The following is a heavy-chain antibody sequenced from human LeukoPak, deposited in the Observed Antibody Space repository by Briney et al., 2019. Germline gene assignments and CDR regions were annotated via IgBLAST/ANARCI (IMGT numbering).Heavy chain of an antibody. CDR2: ISGSGGST. V-gene: IGHV3-23*01. D-gene: IGHD3-22*01. CDR3: ARDPSSGYYYGSFDY. J-gene: IGHJ4*02. Sequence: GGSLRLSCAASGFTFSSYAMSWVRQAPGKGLEWVSAISGSGGSTYYADSVKGRFTISRDNSKNTLYLQMNSLRAEDTAEYYCARDPSSGYYYGSFDYWGQGTLVTVSS. CDR1: GFTFSSYA.